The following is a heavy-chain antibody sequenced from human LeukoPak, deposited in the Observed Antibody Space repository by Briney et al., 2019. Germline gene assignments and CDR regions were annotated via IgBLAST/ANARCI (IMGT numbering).Heavy chain of an antibody. CDR3: ARDQLRGYSSSWYGHYYYYYMDV. CDR1: GFTFDDYG. CDR2: INWNGGST. D-gene: IGHD6-13*01. V-gene: IGHV3-20*04. J-gene: IGHJ6*03. Sequence: PGGSLRLSCAASGFTFDDYGMSWGRQAPGKGLEWVSGINWNGGSTGYADSVKGRFTISRDNAKNSLYLQMNSLRAEDTALYYCARDQLRGYSSSWYGHYYYYYMDVWGKGTTVTVSS.